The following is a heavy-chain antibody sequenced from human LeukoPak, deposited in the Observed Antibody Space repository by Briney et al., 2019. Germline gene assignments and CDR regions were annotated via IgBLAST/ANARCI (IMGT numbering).Heavy chain of an antibody. CDR3: ARTRYYYDSSGYFDY. CDR1: GFTFSSYS. Sequence: GGSLRLSCAASGFTFSSYSMNWVRQAPGKGLEWVSTFSESGGNTYYADSVKGRFTISRDNAKNSLYLQMNSPRAEDTAVYYCARTRYYYDSSGYFDYWGQGTLVTVSS. J-gene: IGHJ4*02. D-gene: IGHD3-22*01. V-gene: IGHV3-21*01. CDR2: FSESGGNT.